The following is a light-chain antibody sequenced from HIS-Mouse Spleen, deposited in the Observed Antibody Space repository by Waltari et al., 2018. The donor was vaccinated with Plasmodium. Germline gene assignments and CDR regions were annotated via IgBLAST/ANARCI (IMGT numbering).Light chain of an antibody. CDR2: EVS. J-gene: IGLJ2*01. Sequence: QSALTQPASVSGSPGQSITISCTGTSSDVGGSNYVPCYQQHPGKAPKLMIYEVSNRPSGVSNRFSGSKSGNTASLTISGLQAEDEADYYCSSYTSSSTLVFGGGTKLPVL. CDR1: SSDVGGSNY. CDR3: SSYTSSSTLV. V-gene: IGLV2-14*01.